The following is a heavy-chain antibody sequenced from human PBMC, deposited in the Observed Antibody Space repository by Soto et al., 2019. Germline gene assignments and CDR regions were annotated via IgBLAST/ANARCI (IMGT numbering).Heavy chain of an antibody. V-gene: IGHV6-1*01. D-gene: IGHD2-2*01. CDR3: ARENGAAAQAHYYYGMDV. J-gene: IGHJ6*02. CDR1: GDSVSSNSAT. CDR2: TYYRSKWYN. Sequence: SQTLSLTCAISGDSVSSNSATWNWIRQSPSRGLEWLGRTYYRSKWYNDYAVSVRSRLTINPDTSKNQFSLHLNSVTPDDTAFYYCARENGAAAQAHYYYGMDVWGQGTTVTVSS.